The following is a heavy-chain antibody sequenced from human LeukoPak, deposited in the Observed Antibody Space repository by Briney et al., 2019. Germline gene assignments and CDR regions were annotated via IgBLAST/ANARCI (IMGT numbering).Heavy chain of an antibody. D-gene: IGHD3-9*01. V-gene: IGHV2-5*01. J-gene: IGHJ4*02. CDR3: AHRYYDILTGYYNPFDY. Sequence: SGPTLVKPTQTLTLTCTFSGFSLSTSGVGVGWIRQPPGKALEWLALIYWNDDKRCSPSLKSRLTITKDTSKNQVVLTMTNMDPVDTATYYCAHRYYDILTGYYNPFDYWGQGTLVTVSS. CDR1: GFSLSTSGVG. CDR2: IYWNDDK.